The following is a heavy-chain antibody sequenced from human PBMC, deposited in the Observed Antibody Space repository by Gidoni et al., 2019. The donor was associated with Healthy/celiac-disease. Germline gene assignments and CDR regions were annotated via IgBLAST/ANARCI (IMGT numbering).Heavy chain of an antibody. CDR3: ARAFPGTLVDY. J-gene: IGHJ4*02. D-gene: IGHD3-16*01. V-gene: IGHV4-34*01. Sequence: QVHLQQWGAGMLQPSETLSLTCAVYGGSFRGYYWSSSRQPPGTWLEWIGEINHIGSTTYKPSLKSRVTISVDTSKKQFSLKLSSVTAADTAVYYCARAFPGTLVDYWGQGTLVTVSS. CDR1: GGSFRGYY. CDR2: INHIGST.